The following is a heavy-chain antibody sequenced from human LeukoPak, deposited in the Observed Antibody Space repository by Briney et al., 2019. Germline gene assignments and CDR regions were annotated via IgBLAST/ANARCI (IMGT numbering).Heavy chain of an antibody. CDR1: GGSVSSGSYY. V-gene: IGHV4-61*01. Sequence: PSETLSLTCTVSGGSVSSGSYYWSWIRQPPGKGLECIGYIYYSGSTNYNPSLKSRVTISVDTSKNQFSLKLSSVTAVDTAVYYCARGSYYRYYFDYWGQGTLVTVSS. CDR2: IYYSGST. J-gene: IGHJ4*02. D-gene: IGHD3-10*01. CDR3: ARGSYYRYYFDY.